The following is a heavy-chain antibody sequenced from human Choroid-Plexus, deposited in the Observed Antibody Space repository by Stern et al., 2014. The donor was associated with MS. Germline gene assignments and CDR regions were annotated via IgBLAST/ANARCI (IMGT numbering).Heavy chain of an antibody. CDR1: GFTFGNCA. D-gene: IGHD2/OR15-2a*01. CDR3: AKDRQYLTYFFDH. V-gene: IGHV3-30*18. CDR2: VSYDGSNK. J-gene: IGHJ5*02. Sequence: VQLLESGGGVVQPGRPLRLSCVASGFTFGNCAMHLVRHAPGKGLEWVAGVSYDGSNKYYADSVKGRFTISRDNSQNTLYMQMSSLRPEDTAVYYCAKDRQYLTYFFDHWGQGSLVTVSS.